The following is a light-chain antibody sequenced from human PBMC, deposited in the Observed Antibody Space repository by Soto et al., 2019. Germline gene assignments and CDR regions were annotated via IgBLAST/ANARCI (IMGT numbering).Light chain of an antibody. CDR1: RSVSSY. Sequence: IVLTQSPATLSLSPGESATLSCRASRSVSSYLAWYQQKPGQAPRLLIYGASTRATGIPARFSGSGRGSGTDFTLTISSLQPEDFAVYYCLQDYNLPITFGQGTRLEIK. V-gene: IGKV3D-7*01. J-gene: IGKJ5*01. CDR3: LQDYNLPIT. CDR2: GAS.